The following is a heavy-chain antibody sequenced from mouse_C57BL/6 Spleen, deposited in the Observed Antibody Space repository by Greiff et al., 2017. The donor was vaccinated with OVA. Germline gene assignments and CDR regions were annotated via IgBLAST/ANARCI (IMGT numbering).Heavy chain of an antibody. V-gene: IGHV14-3*01. CDR1: GFYIKNTY. CDR3: ARPPYYGISYGAMDY. CDR2: IDPATGNT. J-gene: IGHJ4*01. D-gene: IGHD1-1*01. Sequence: EVQLQQSVAELVRPGASVKLSCTASGFYIKNTYMHWVKQRPEQGLEWIGRIDPATGNTKSAPKFQGKATITADTSSNTAYMQLSSLTSEYTAIYYCARPPYYGISYGAMDYWGQGTSVTVAS.